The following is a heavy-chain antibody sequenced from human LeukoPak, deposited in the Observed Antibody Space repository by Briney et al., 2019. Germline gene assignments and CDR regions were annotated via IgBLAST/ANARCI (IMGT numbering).Heavy chain of an antibody. CDR3: GKTDIYFNPIDY. CDR2: IHRAGRT. Sequence: SETLSLTCAVSGVTIGSSEWWIWVRQPPGQGLEWIGEIHRAGRTRYNPSLKSRVTISMDYSKNQFSLKLTSVTAADTAIYCCGKTDIYFNPIDYWGPGSLVTVSS. V-gene: IGHV4-4*01. D-gene: IGHD3-9*01. CDR1: GVTIGSSEW. J-gene: IGHJ4*02.